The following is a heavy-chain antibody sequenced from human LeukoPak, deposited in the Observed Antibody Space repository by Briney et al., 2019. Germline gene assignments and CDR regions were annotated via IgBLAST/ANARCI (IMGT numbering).Heavy chain of an antibody. CDR3: ARKGGDY. Sequence: SETLSLTCTVSGASISAFHWTWFRQPAGKTLERIGLIYSSGSTLFNPSLKSRVAMSLDLTKNQLSLRLTSLTAADTAMYYCARKGGDYWGQGTLVTVSS. V-gene: IGHV4-4*07. CDR1: GASISAFH. CDR2: IYSSGST. J-gene: IGHJ4*02.